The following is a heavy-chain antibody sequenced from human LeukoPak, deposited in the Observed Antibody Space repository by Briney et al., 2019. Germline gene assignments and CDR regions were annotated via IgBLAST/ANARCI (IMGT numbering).Heavy chain of an antibody. CDR2: MYRSGYT. CDR1: GYSLSIGYY. J-gene: IGHJ4*02. D-gene: IGHD2-8*02. Sequence: PSETLSLTCAVSGYSLSIGYYWGWIRQPPGKGLEWIGNMYRSGYTYYNPSLKSRVTISVDTSKNQFSLKLSSVTAADTAVYYCARRLDPWSFDSWGQGTLVTVSS. V-gene: IGHV4-38-2*01. CDR3: ARRLDPWSFDS.